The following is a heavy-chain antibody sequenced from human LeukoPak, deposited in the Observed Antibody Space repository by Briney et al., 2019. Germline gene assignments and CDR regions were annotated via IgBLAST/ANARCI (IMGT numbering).Heavy chain of an antibody. Sequence: ASVKVSCKASGYTFTSYGISWVRQAPGQGLEWMGWISAYNGNTNYAQKLQGRVTMTTDTSTSTAYMELRSLRSDDTAVYYCARGDGSSSWYPLHYYYYYMDVWGKGTTVTISS. J-gene: IGHJ6*03. CDR3: ARGDGSSSWYPLHYYYYYMDV. CDR1: GYTFTSYG. V-gene: IGHV1-18*01. D-gene: IGHD6-13*01. CDR2: ISAYNGNT.